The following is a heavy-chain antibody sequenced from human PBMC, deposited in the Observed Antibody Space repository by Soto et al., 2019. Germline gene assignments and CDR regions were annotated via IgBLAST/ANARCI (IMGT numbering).Heavy chain of an antibody. CDR1: GFTFSSDA. CDR3: AKDVSIFGPP. Sequence: LXLSCAASGFTFSSDAMSWVRQAPGKGLEWVSAISGSGGSTYYADSVKGRFTISRDNSKNTLYLQMNSLRAEDTDVYYCAKDVSIFGPPWGQGTLVTVYS. J-gene: IGHJ4*02. D-gene: IGHD3-3*01. V-gene: IGHV3-23*01. CDR2: ISGSGGST.